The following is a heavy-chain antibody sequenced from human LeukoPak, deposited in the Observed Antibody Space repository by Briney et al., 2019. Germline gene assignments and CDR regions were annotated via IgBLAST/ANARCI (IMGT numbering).Heavy chain of an antibody. Sequence: GRSLRLSCAASGFTFSSYAMRWVRQAPGKGLEWVAVISYDGSNKYYADSVKGRFTISRDNSKNTLYLQMNSLRAEDTAVYYCARAGTTVANFDYWGQGTLVTVSS. CDR1: GFTFSSYA. J-gene: IGHJ4*02. CDR2: ISYDGSNK. V-gene: IGHV3-30-3*01. CDR3: ARAGTTVANFDY. D-gene: IGHD4-23*01.